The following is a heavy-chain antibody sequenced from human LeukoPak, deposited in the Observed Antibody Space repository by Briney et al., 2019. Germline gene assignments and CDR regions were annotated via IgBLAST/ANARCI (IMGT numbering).Heavy chain of an antibody. J-gene: IGHJ4*02. V-gene: IGHV4-39*01. CDR2: IFYNGDT. CDR1: DDAISTTAYY. Sequence: SETLSLTCSVSDDAISTTAYYWGWVRQSPGKGLEWIGSIFYNGDTYYDPSLKSRISISIDTSKNQFSLNLNSMTAADSGVYYCARHFRFIGFGELPAFDTWGQGTRVIVSS. D-gene: IGHD3-10*01. CDR3: ARHFRFIGFGELPAFDT.